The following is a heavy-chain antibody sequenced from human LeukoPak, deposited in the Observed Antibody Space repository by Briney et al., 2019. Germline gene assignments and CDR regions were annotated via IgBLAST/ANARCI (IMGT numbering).Heavy chain of an antibody. CDR3: ARFSDPIAIFGVVNYFLGD. V-gene: IGHV4-59*01. Sequence: SETLSLTCTVSGGSISSYYWSWIRQPPGKGLEWIGYIYYSGSTNYNPSLKSRVTISVDTSENQFSLKLSSVTAADTAVYYCARFSDPIAIFGVVNYFLGDWGQGILVTVSS. D-gene: IGHD3-3*01. CDR2: IYYSGST. J-gene: IGHJ4*02. CDR1: GGSISSYY.